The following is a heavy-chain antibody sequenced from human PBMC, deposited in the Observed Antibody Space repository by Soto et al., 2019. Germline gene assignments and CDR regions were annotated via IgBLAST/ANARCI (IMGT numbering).Heavy chain of an antibody. Sequence: ASVKVSCKASGYTFTSYGISWVRQAPGQGLEWMGWISAYNGNTNYAQKLQGRVTMTTDTSTGTAYMELRSLRSDDTAVYYCARVRKTYYYGSGKPDFDYWGQGTLVTVSS. J-gene: IGHJ4*02. CDR1: GYTFTSYG. V-gene: IGHV1-18*04. D-gene: IGHD3-10*01. CDR3: ARVRKTYYYGSGKPDFDY. CDR2: ISAYNGNT.